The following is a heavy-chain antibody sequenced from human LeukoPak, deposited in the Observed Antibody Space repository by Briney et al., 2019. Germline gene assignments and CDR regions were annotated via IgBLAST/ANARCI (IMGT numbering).Heavy chain of an antibody. CDR3: AKGGDYHDSSGYLPAHFDY. D-gene: IGHD3-22*01. CDR2: IYSGGST. Sequence: GGSLRLSCAASGFTFSSNYISWVRQAPGKGLEWVSVIYSGGSTYYADSVKGRFTISRDNSKNTLYLQMNSLRAEDTAVYYCAKGGDYHDSSGYLPAHFDYWGQGTLVTVSS. V-gene: IGHV3-53*01. J-gene: IGHJ4*02. CDR1: GFTFSSNY.